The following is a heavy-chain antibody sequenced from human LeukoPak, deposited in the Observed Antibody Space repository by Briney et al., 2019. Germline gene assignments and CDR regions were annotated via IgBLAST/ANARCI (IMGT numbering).Heavy chain of an antibody. CDR1: GGSISTFS. D-gene: IGHD4-23*01. J-gene: IGHJ4*02. Sequence: SETLSLTCTVSGGSISTFSWSWVRQSPGKGLEWIGSIYISATNFNPSLKSRVAMSVDTSKNQFSLRLNSVTTADSAVYYCARDTTVASGMQFWGQGTLVTVSS. CDR2: IYISAT. V-gene: IGHV4-4*07. CDR3: ARDTTVASGMQF.